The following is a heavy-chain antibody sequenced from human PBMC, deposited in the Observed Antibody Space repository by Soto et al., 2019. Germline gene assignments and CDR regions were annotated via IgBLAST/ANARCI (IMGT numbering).Heavy chain of an antibody. CDR2: IIPMFGTT. Sequence: QVQLVQSGAEVKEPGSAVKVSCKAPADSFSSYGISWVRQAPGQGLEWMGGIIPMFGTTNYAEKFQGRVTITADESTNTAYMELCSLRCEDTALYYCARVFPDGWVEPGVVRGYLDTWGRGTLVTVSS. D-gene: IGHD3-3*01. J-gene: IGHJ4*02. CDR3: ARVFPDGWVEPGVVRGYLDT. CDR1: ADSFSSYG. V-gene: IGHV1-69*01.